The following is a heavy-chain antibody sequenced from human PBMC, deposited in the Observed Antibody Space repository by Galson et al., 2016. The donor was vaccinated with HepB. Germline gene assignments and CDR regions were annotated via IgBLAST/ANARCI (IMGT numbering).Heavy chain of an antibody. CDR2: INQDGNGR. Sequence: SLRLSCAASGFVFSAYWLSWVRQSPGKGLEWVASINQDGNGRYYVDSAKGRFIISRDNARTSLSLQMHSLRVDDTSIYCCVSGYTSGIWGPGTMVIVSS. D-gene: IGHD6-25*01. V-gene: IGHV3-7*01. CDR3: VSGYTSGI. CDR1: GFVFSAYW. J-gene: IGHJ3*02.